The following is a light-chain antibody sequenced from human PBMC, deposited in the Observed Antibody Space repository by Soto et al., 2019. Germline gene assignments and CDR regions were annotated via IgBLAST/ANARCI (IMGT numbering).Light chain of an antibody. Sequence: QSVLTQPPSVSGAPGQRVTISCTGSSSNIGAGYDVHWYQQLPGTAPKLLIYGNSNRPSGVPDRFSGSKSGTSASLAITGLQGEDEADYYCKSYDSSLSGVVFGGGTKLTVL. CDR3: KSYDSSLSGVV. V-gene: IGLV1-40*01. CDR1: SSNIGAGYD. J-gene: IGLJ2*01. CDR2: GNS.